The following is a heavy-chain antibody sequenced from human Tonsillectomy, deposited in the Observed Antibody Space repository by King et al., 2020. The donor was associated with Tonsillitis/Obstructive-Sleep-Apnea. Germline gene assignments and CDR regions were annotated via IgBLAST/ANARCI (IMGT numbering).Heavy chain of an antibody. CDR1: GFTFSSYS. CDR3: ARDGPRVITFGGVIVSIDY. V-gene: IGHV3-21*01. CDR2: ISSSSSYI. J-gene: IGHJ4*02. D-gene: IGHD3-16*02. Sequence: VQLVESGGGLVKPGGSLRLSGAASGFTFSSYSMNWVRQAPGKGLEWVSSISSSSSYIYNADSVKGRLTITRDNAKKSRYLQMNSLRAEDTAVYYCARDGPRVITFGGVIVSIDYWGQGTLVTVSS.